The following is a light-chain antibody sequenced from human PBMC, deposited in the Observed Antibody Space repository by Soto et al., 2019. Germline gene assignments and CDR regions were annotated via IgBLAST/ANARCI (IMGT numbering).Light chain of an antibody. CDR3: QQYENSVPLT. V-gene: IGKV3-20*01. CDR2: GSS. Sequence: EIVLAHYPGTLSFSPGERAALSGRGVQSVDSRYFAWYQQKLGQAPRLLIYGSSNRATGIPDRFSGSGSGTDFTLTISRLEPEDFAVYHCQQYENSVPLTFGGGTKVDIK. CDR1: QSVDSRY. J-gene: IGKJ4*01.